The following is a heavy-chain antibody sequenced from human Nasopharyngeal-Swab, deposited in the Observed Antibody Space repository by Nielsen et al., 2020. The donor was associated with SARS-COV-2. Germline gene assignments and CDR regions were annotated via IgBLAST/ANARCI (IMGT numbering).Heavy chain of an antibody. Sequence: GESLKISCAASGFTFSDYYMSWIRQAPGKGLEWVSYISSSSSYTNYADSVKGRFTISRDNAKNSLYLQMNSLRHEDTAVYYCASGTYDNAPGWGQGTLVTVSS. CDR3: ASGTYDNAPG. J-gene: IGHJ4*02. CDR1: GFTFSDYY. D-gene: IGHD1-1*01. CDR2: ISSSSSYT. V-gene: IGHV3-11*06.